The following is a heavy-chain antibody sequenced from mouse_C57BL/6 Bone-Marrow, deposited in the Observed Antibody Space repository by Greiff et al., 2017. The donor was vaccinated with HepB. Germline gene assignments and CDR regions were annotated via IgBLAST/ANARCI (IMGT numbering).Heavy chain of an antibody. D-gene: IGHD1-1*01. Sequence: QVQLKQSGAELARPGASVKLSCKASGYTFTTYPIEWMKQNHGKSLEWIGNFHPYNDDTKYNEKFKGKATLTVEKSSSTVYLELSRLSSDDSAVYYCARYYYGRGMDYWGQGTSVTVSS. V-gene: IGHV1-47*01. CDR2: FHPYNDDT. CDR1: GYTFTTYP. CDR3: ARYYYGRGMDY. J-gene: IGHJ4*01.